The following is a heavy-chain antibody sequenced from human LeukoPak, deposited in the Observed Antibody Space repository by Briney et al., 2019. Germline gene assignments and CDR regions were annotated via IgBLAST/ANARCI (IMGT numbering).Heavy chain of an antibody. CDR3: ARGGRDNYADTLDF. Sequence: KPSETLSLSCAVYGGSFSGYYWSWIRQPPGKGLEWIGEINHSGSTTYSPSLKSRVTISIDTSNIQFSLKLSSVAAADTAVYYCARGGRDNYADTLDFWGQGTLVTVSS. V-gene: IGHV4-34*01. D-gene: IGHD2-2*01. J-gene: IGHJ4*02. CDR1: GGSFSGYY. CDR2: INHSGST.